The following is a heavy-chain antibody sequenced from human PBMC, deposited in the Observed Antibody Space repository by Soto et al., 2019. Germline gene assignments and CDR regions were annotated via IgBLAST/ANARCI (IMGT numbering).Heavy chain of an antibody. CDR2: ISSSSSYI. CDR1: GFTFSSYS. CDR3: ARDRYGSGSYYNYDAFDI. V-gene: IGHV3-21*01. J-gene: IGHJ3*02. D-gene: IGHD3-10*01. Sequence: GGSLRLSCAASGFTFSSYSMNWVRQAPGKGLEWVSSISSSSSYIYYADSVKGRFTISRDNAKNSLYLQMNSLRAEDTAVYYSARDRYGSGSYYNYDAFDIWGQGTMVTVSS.